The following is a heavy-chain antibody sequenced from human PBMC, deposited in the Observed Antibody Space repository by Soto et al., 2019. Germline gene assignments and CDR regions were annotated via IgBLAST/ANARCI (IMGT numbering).Heavy chain of an antibody. D-gene: IGHD4-17*01. V-gene: IGHV3-21*01. CDR2: ISSSSSYI. CDR1: GFTFSSYS. J-gene: IGHJ3*02. CDR3: ARVEYFTVNTRVAFDI. Sequence: EVQLVESGGGLVKPGGSLRLSCAASGFTFSSYSMNWVRQAPGKGLEWVSSISSSSSYIYYADSVKGRFTISRDNAKNSLYLQMNRMRAEDTAVSYCARVEYFTVNTRVAFDIWGQGTMVTVSS.